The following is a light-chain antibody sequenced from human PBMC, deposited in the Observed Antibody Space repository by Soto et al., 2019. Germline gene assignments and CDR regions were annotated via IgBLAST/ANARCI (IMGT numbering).Light chain of an antibody. CDR3: QQYNNWPPWT. CDR2: GAS. CDR1: QSVSSN. Sequence: EIVLTQSPGTLSLSPWERATLSCRASQSVSSNFLAWYQEKPGQAPRLLIYGASSRATGIPDRFSGSGSGTEFTLTISSPQSEDFAVYYCQQYNNWPPWTFGQGTKVDI. V-gene: IGKV3D-15*01. J-gene: IGKJ1*01.